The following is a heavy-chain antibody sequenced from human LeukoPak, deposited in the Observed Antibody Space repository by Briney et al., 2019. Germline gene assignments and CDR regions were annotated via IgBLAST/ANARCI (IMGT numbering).Heavy chain of an antibody. CDR3: ASGPYYYEPDS. Sequence: SETLSLTCTVSGGSLSSYYWSWIRQPPGKGLEWIGYIYYSGNTNYNPSLKSRVTISVDTSKNQFSLKLSSVTAAATDVYSCASGPYYYEPDSWGQGTLVTVSS. V-gene: IGHV4-59*01. CDR1: GGSLSSYY. D-gene: IGHD3-22*01. CDR2: IYYSGNT. J-gene: IGHJ4*02.